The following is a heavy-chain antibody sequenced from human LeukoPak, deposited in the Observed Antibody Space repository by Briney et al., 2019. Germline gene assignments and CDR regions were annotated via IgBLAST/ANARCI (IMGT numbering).Heavy chain of an antibody. Sequence: SVKVSCKASGGTFSSYAISWVRQAPGQGLEWMGGIIPIFGTANYAQKSQGRVTITTDESTSTAYMELSSLRSEDTAVYYCAREVGYYGSGSYSTDFDPWGQGTLVTVPS. CDR2: IIPIFGTA. J-gene: IGHJ5*02. CDR3: AREVGYYGSGSYSTDFDP. V-gene: IGHV1-69*05. CDR1: GGTFSSYA. D-gene: IGHD3-10*01.